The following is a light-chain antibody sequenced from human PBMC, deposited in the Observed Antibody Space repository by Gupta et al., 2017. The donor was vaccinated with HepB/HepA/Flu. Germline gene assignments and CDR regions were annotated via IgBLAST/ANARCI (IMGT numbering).Light chain of an antibody. CDR2: KTS. CDR3: QQYNSYRT. J-gene: IGKJ1*01. V-gene: IGKV1-5*03. Sequence: DIQMTQSPSTLSASVGDRVTITCRASQSVSSWLAWYQKKPGKAPKLLIYKTSNLEIGVPSRFSGSGSGTEFTLTISSLQPDDFATYYCQQYNSYRTFGQGTKVEIK. CDR1: QSVSSW.